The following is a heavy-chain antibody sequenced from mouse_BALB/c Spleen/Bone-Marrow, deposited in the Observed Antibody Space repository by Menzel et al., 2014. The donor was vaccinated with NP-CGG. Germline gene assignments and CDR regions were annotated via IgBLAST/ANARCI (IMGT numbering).Heavy chain of an antibody. V-gene: IGHV14-3*02. J-gene: IGHJ3*01. Sequence: VQLQQSGAELVKPGASVKLSCTASGFNIKDTYMHWVKQRPEQGLEWIGRIDPANGNTKYDPKFQGKATITADTSSNTAYLQLSSLTSEDTAVYYCASYYYGSSGFDYWGQGTLVTVSA. D-gene: IGHD1-1*01. CDR2: IDPANGNT. CDR3: ASYYYGSSGFDY. CDR1: GFNIKDTY.